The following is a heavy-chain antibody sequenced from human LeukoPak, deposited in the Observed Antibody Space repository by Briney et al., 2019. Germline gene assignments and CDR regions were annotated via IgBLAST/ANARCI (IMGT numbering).Heavy chain of an antibody. CDR2: INPNSGGT. CDR3: ARDHKDFWSGYYYYYYMDV. V-gene: IGHV1-2*02. D-gene: IGHD3-3*01. Sequence: GASVKVSCKASGYTFTGYYMHWVRQAPGQGLEWMGWINPNSGGTNYAQKFQGRVTMTRDTSISTAYMELSRLRSDDTAVYYCARDHKDFWSGYYYYYYMDVWGKGTTVTVSS. J-gene: IGHJ6*03. CDR1: GYTFTGYY.